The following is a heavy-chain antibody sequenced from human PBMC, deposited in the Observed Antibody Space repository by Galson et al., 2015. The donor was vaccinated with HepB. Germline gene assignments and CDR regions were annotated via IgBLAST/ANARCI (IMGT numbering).Heavy chain of an antibody. Sequence: SLRLSCAASGFSFSNSWMHWVRQAPGKGLVWVSRINSDGSSTNYADSVKGRFTISRDNAKNTLYLQMNSLRAEDTAVYYCAREGPCSSSSCNYFDYWGQGTLVTVSS. V-gene: IGHV3-74*01. CDR3: AREGPCSSSSCNYFDY. CDR1: GFSFSNSW. D-gene: IGHD2-2*01. J-gene: IGHJ4*02. CDR2: INSDGSST.